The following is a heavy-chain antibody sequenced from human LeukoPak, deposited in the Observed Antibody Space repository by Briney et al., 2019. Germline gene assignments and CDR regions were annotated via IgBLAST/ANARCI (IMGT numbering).Heavy chain of an antibody. Sequence: GGSLRLSCAASGFTFSDYYMSWIRQAPGKGLEWVANIKKDGSEKYYVDSVKGRFTISRDNAKNSLYLQMNSLRAEDTAVYYCASSTVEMATILDHDWGQGTLVTVSS. J-gene: IGHJ4*02. CDR1: GFTFSDYY. CDR3: ASSTVEMATILDHD. D-gene: IGHD5-24*01. CDR2: IKKDGSEK. V-gene: IGHV3-7*01.